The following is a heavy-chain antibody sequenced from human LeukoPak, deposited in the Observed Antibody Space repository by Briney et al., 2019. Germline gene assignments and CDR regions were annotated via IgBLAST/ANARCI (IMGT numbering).Heavy chain of an antibody. CDR3: ARGHTAMVKSYFDY. Sequence: GGSLRLSCAASGFIVSTKYMSWFRQAPGKGLEWVSLIYNDGTTYYADSVKGRFTISRDNSKNTLYLQMNSLRAEDTAVYYCARGHTAMVKSYFDYWGQGTLVTVSS. V-gene: IGHV3-53*01. J-gene: IGHJ4*02. D-gene: IGHD5-18*01. CDR1: GFIVSTKY. CDR2: IYNDGTT.